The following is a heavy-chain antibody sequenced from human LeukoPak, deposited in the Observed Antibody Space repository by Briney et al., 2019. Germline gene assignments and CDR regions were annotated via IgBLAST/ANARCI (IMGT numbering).Heavy chain of an antibody. D-gene: IGHD6-13*01. Sequence: SETLSLTCAVYGGSSSGFYWSWIRQPPGKGLEWIGEINHSGSTYYNPSLKSRVTISVDKSKNQFSLKLSSVTAADTAVYYCAREYSSSWYPWFDPWGQGTLVTVSS. CDR2: INHSGST. J-gene: IGHJ5*02. CDR1: GGSSSGFY. CDR3: AREYSSSWYPWFDP. V-gene: IGHV4-34*01.